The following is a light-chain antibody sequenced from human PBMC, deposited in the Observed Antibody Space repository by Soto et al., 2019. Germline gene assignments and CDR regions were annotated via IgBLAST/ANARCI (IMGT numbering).Light chain of an antibody. V-gene: IGKV1D-16*01. CDR2: AAS. J-gene: IGKJ4*01. CDR3: QQYNIYPLT. Sequence: DVQMTQSPSSLSASVGDRVTITCRASQDINSYLAWYQQKPGNAPKSLIYAASSLQTGVPSRFSGSESGTAFTLTISNLQPEDSATYYCQQYNIYPLTVGGGTKVEIK. CDR1: QDINSY.